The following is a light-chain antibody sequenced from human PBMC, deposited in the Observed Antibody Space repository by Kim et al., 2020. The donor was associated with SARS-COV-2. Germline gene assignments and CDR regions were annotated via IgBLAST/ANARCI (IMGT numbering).Light chain of an antibody. CDR3: QQYGNRPT. Sequence: ASVGDRVTITGQARQENNNYLNWYQQKPGKAPNLLIYDASKLETGVPSRFSGRGAGTDFTLTISSLQPEDIATYYCQQYGNRPTFGGGTKVDIK. CDR2: DAS. J-gene: IGKJ4*01. V-gene: IGKV1-33*01. CDR1: QENNNY.